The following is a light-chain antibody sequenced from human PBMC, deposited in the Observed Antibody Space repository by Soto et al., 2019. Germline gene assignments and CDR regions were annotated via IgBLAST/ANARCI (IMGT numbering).Light chain of an antibody. J-gene: IGKJ2*01. CDR3: QQYGTSPPYT. CDR1: QSVSSSN. Sequence: EIVLTQSPVTLSLSPGERATLSCRASQSVSSSNLAWYQQKTGQAPRLLIYGTSSRATGIPDRFSGSGSGTDFPLTISRLEPEDFAVYYCQQYGTSPPYTFGQGTKLEIK. V-gene: IGKV3-20*01. CDR2: GTS.